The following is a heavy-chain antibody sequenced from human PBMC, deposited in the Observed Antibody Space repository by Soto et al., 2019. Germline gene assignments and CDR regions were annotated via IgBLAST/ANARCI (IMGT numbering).Heavy chain of an antibody. CDR1: GFTFSSYA. CDR3: ARGALDTAMVESWFDP. J-gene: IGHJ5*02. Sequence: DSGGGVVQPGRSLRLSCAASGFTFSSYAMHWVREAPGKGLDWVAVISYDGSNKYYADSVKGRFTISRDNSKNTLYLQMNSLRAEDTAVYYCARGALDTAMVESWFDPWGQGTLVTVSS. D-gene: IGHD5-18*01. CDR2: ISYDGSNK. V-gene: IGHV3-30-3*01.